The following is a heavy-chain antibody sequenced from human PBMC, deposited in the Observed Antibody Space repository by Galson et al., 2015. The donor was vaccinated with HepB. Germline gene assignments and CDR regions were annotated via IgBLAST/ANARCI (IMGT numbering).Heavy chain of an antibody. CDR3: ARDRISQLGDNYYYYYLDV. Sequence: SVKVSCKASGYSFTTYGITWVRQAPGQGLEWMGWISPYNGNTKYAQKLQGRVTMTTDTSTSTAYMEVRSLTSDDTAVYFCARDRISQLGDNYYYYYLDVWGKGTTVTVSS. CDR2: ISPYNGNT. CDR1: GYSFTTYG. V-gene: IGHV1-18*01. D-gene: IGHD3-16*01. J-gene: IGHJ6*03.